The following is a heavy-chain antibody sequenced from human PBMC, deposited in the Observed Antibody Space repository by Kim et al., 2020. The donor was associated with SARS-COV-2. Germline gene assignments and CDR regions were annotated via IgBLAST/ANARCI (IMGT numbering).Heavy chain of an antibody. V-gene: IGHV4-31*02. J-gene: IGHJ6*02. CDR3: ARGITIFGVVTNGMDV. Sequence: HKSRVPISVDTSKNQFSLKLSSVPAADTAVYYCARGITIFGVVTNGMDVWGQGTTVTVSS. D-gene: IGHD3-3*01.